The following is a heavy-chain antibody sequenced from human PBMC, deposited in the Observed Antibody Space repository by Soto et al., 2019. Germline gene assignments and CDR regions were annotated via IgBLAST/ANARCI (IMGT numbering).Heavy chain of an antibody. V-gene: IGHV1-2*02. CDR3: ASVGVIVSGFDP. CDR2: INPNSGGT. Sequence: VKVSCKASGYKFTGYYMHWVLQAPGQGLEWMGWINPNSGGTNYAQKFQGRVTMTRDTSISTAYMELSRLRSDDTAVYYCASVGVIVSGFDPWGQGTLVTVSS. CDR1: GYKFTGYY. J-gene: IGHJ5*02. D-gene: IGHD3-22*01.